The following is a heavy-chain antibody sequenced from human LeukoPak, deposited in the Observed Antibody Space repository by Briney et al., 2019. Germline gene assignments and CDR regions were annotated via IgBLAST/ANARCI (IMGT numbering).Heavy chain of an antibody. CDR3: ARGHDSSGYYYYYYYMDV. CDR1: GFTFSDYY. Sequence: GGSLRLSCAASGFTFSDYYMSWIRQAPGKGLEWVSYIGSSGRTIYYADSVKGRFTISRDNAKNSLYLQMNSLRAEDTAVYYCARGHDSSGYYYYYYYMDVWGKGTTVTVSS. V-gene: IGHV3-11*04. D-gene: IGHD3-22*01. CDR2: IGSSGRTI. J-gene: IGHJ6*03.